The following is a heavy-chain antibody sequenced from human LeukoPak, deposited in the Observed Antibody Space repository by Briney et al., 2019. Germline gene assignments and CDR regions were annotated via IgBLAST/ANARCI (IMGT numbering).Heavy chain of an antibody. Sequence: ASVNVSFKASGYTFTSYDINWVRQATGQGPEWMGWMNPSSGNTGYAQRFQGRVSMTRDTSTNTAYLELSSLRSEDTAVYYCATHTYYYSSGSFAYWGQGTLVTVSS. D-gene: IGHD3-10*01. CDR2: MNPSSGNT. CDR1: GYTFTSYD. CDR3: ATHTYYYSSGSFAY. J-gene: IGHJ4*02. V-gene: IGHV1-8*01.